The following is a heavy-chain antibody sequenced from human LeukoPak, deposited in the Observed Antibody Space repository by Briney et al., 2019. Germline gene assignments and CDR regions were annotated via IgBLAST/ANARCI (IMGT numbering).Heavy chain of an antibody. D-gene: IGHD6-13*01. J-gene: IGHJ4*02. V-gene: IGHV3-21*01. CDR2: ISSSSSYI. CDR1: GFMLSDYW. CDR3: ARDKVAAAGIFDY. Sequence: GGSLRLSCAASGFMLSDYWMSWVRQAPGKGLEWVSSISSSSSYIYYADSVKGRFTISRDNAKNSLYLQMNSLRAEDTAVYYCARDKVAAAGIFDYWGQGTLVTVSS.